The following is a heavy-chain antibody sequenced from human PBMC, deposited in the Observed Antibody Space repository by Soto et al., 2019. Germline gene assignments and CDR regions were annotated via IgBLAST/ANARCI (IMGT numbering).Heavy chain of an antibody. CDR2: IYTSGSP. Sequence: QVQLQESGPGLVKPSETLSLTCTVYGGSISSYYWSWIRQPAGKGLELIGRIYTSGSPNYNTSLNSRVTMPVDTATNRFSLTLSAVTAAATAVYYCAGDVSLDYFDIWGQGTMVTFST. J-gene: IGHJ3*02. D-gene: IGHD5-12*01. V-gene: IGHV4-4*07. CDR1: GGSISSYY. CDR3: AGDVSLDYFDI.